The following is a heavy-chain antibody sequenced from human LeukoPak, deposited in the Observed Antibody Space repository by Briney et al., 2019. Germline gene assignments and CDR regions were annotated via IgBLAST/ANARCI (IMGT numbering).Heavy chain of an antibody. J-gene: IGHJ6*03. V-gene: IGHV1-8*03. CDR1: GYTFTSYD. CDR3: ARRNYDILTGLYYYYYMDV. Sequence: GASVKVSCKASGYTFTSYDINWVRQATGQGLEWMGWMNPNSGNTGCAQKFQGRVTITRNTSISTAYMELSSLRSEDTAVYYCARRNYDILTGLYYYYYMDVWGKGTTVTVSS. CDR2: MNPNSGNT. D-gene: IGHD3-9*01.